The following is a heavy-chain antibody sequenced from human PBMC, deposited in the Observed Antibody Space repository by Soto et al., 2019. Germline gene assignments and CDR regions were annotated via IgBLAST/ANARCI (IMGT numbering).Heavy chain of an antibody. J-gene: IGHJ4*02. CDR2: INPSGSYT. Sequence: GASVKVSCKASKYTFISYHIHWVRQAPGQGLEWLGIINPSGSYTSYAQKFQGRVTMTRDTSTSTVYMELSSLRCEDTAMYYCARDISLSMVRGVISHWGQGTLVTVSS. V-gene: IGHV1-46*01. D-gene: IGHD3-10*01. CDR3: ARDISLSMVRGVISH. CDR1: KYTFISYH.